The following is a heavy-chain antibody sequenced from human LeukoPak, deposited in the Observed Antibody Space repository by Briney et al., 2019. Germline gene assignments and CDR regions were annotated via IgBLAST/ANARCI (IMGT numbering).Heavy chain of an antibody. CDR1: GWSFSGYY. V-gene: IGHV4-34*01. CDR3: ARGPDYYGSGSLPQNFDY. Sequence: PSETLSLTCAVYGWSFSGYYWSWIRQPPGKGLEWIGEINHSGSTNYNPSLKSRVTISVDTSKNQFSLKLSSVTAADTAVYYCARGPDYYGSGSLPQNFDYWGQGTLVTVSS. CDR2: INHSGST. J-gene: IGHJ4*02. D-gene: IGHD3-10*01.